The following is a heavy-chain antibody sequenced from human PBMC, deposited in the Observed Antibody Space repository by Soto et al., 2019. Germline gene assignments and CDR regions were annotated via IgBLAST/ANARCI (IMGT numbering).Heavy chain of an antibody. CDR1: GGSITYYS. CDR3: ARDQGVVVTADNWFDP. D-gene: IGHD2-21*02. CDR2: IFSSGST. J-gene: IGHJ5*02. Sequence: SETVSLTCTVSGGSITYYSWVWIRQPAGKGLEWIGRIFSSGSTNYNPSLKGRITMSLDTSKNQFSLKLNSATATDTAVYFCARDQGVVVTADNWFDPWGQGILVTVSS. V-gene: IGHV4-4*07.